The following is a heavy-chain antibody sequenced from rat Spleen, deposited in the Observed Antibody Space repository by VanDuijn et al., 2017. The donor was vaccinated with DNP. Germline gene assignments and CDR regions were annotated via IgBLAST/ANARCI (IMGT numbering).Heavy chain of an antibody. CDR1: GYSITSNY. CDR2: ISYSGST. V-gene: IGHV3-1*01. CDR3: AREQRD. D-gene: IGHD1-10*01. J-gene: IGHJ3*01. Sequence: EVQLQESGPGLVKPSQSLSLTCSVTGYSITSNYWAWIRKIPGNKMEWMGYISYSGSTSYNPSLKSRISITRDTSKNQFFLQLNSVTTEDTATYYCAREQRDWGQGTLVTVSS.